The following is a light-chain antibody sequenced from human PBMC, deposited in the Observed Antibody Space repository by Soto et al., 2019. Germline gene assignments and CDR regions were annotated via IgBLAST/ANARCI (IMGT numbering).Light chain of an antibody. CDR3: AAWDDSLNGYV. V-gene: IGLV1-44*01. CDR1: SSNIGSNS. J-gene: IGLJ1*01. Sequence: QSALTQPPSASGTPGQRVTISCSGSSSNIGSNSVNWYQQLPGTAPKLLIYSNDRRPSGVPDRFSGSKSGTSASLAISGLQSEDEAEYYCAAWDDSLNGYVFGPGTKVTVL. CDR2: SND.